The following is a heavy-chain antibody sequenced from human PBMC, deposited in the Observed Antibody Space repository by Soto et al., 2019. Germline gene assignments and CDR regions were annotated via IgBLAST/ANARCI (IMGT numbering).Heavy chain of an antibody. CDR3: AKHGRSSASCYVNC. CDR1: GFAFSTYA. V-gene: IGHV3-23*01. CDR2: ITDSGGST. Sequence: PGGSLRLSCAASGFAFSTYAMSWVRQAPGKGLEWVSTITDSGGSTYYADSVKGRFTISRDNSKNTLYLHMNSLRAGDTAVYYCAKHGRSSASCYVNCWGQGTLVTVSS. J-gene: IGHJ4*02. D-gene: IGHD2-2*01.